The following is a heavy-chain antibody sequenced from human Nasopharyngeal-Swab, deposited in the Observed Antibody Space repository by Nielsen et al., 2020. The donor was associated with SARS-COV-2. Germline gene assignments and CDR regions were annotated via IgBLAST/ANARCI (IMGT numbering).Heavy chain of an antibody. J-gene: IGHJ2*01. V-gene: IGHV4-4*02. CDR3: ATSYGDPDWYFDL. D-gene: IGHD4-17*01. CDR2: VYYNGNT. CDR1: GDSIRFSNW. Sequence: SETLSLTCDVSGDSIRFSNWWSWVRQPPGKGLEWIGEVYYNGNTNYNPSLKSRVTISVDKSKNQFSLKLSSVTAADTAVYYCATSYGDPDWYFDLWGRGTLVTVSS.